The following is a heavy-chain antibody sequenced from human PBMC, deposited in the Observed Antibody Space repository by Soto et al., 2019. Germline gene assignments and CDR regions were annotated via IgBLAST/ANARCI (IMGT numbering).Heavy chain of an antibody. D-gene: IGHD6-6*01. J-gene: IGHJ6*02. CDR1: GYSFASYW. CDR3: ARTRSFTLGFYYDGMDV. V-gene: IGHV5-51*01. Sequence: GESLKISCHGSGYSFASYWIGWVRQMPGKDLEWMGIIYPGASDARYSPSFQGQVTISADKSLRTAYLQWTSLKASDTALYYCARTRSFTLGFYYDGMDVWGQGTTVTVSS. CDR2: IYPGASDA.